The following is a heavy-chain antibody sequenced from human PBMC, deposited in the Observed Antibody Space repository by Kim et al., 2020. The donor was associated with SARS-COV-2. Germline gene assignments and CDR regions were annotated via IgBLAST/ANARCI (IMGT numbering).Heavy chain of an antibody. Sequence: SETLSLTCAVYGGSFSGYYWSWIRQPPGKGLEWIGEINHSGSTNYNPSLKSRVTISVDTSKNQFSLKLSSVTAADTAVYYCARGLNRYCSSTSCYTAWFDPWGQGTLVTVSS. CDR1: GGSFSGYY. V-gene: IGHV4-34*01. CDR3: ARGLNRYCSSTSCYTAWFDP. D-gene: IGHD2-2*02. CDR2: INHSGST. J-gene: IGHJ5*02.